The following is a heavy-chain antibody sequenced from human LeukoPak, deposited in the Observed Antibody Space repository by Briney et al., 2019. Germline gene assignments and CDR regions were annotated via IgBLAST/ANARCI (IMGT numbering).Heavy chain of an antibody. CDR3: ARARASGRSGFDY. D-gene: IGHD2-15*01. CDR2: IKQDGSEK. Sequence: PGGSLRLSCAASGFTFSNFWMSWVRQAPGKGLEWVANIKQDGSEKYYVDSLKGRFTISRDNAKNSLDLQMNSLRDEDTAVYYCARARASGRSGFDYWGQGTLVTVSS. J-gene: IGHJ4*02. CDR1: GFTFSNFW. V-gene: IGHV3-7*01.